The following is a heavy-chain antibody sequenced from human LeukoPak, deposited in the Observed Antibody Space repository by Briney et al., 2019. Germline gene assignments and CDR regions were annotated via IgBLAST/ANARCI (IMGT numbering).Heavy chain of an antibody. Sequence: SETLSLTCAVYGGSFSGYYWSWIRQPPGKGLEWIGEINHSGSTNYNPSLKSRVTISVDTSKNQFSLKLSSVTAADTAVYYCARGVRYYYDSSGYYDYYYYMDVWGKGTTVTVSS. CDR2: INHSGST. D-gene: IGHD3-22*01. CDR1: GGSFSGYY. CDR3: ARGVRYYYDSSGYYDYYYYMDV. V-gene: IGHV4-34*01. J-gene: IGHJ6*03.